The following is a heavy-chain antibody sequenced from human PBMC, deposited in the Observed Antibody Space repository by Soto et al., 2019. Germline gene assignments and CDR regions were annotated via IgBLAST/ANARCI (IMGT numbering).Heavy chain of an antibody. CDR1: GFTFSSFG. CDR2: ISYDVSNK. J-gene: IGHJ6*02. D-gene: IGHD4-4*01. Sequence: GGSLRLSCAASGFTFSSFGMHWVRQAPGKGLEWVAVISYDVSNKNYADSVKGRFTISRDNSNDTLYLQMNSLRAEDTAVYYCARDPTVTTGYYYYGMDVWGQGTTVTVSS. V-gene: IGHV3-30*19. CDR3: ARDPTVTTGYYYYGMDV.